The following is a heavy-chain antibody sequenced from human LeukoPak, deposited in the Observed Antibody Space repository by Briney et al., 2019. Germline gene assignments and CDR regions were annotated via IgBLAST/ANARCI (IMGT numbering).Heavy chain of an antibody. CDR2: INSYGAYT. D-gene: IGHD3-22*01. V-gene: IGHV3-23*01. J-gene: IGHJ4*02. Sequence: GGSLRLSCAGSGFTFSSYDMSWVRQAPGKGLEWVSTINSYGAYTYYADSVRVRFTISRDNSKNTLYLQMNSLTAEDTAVFYCAKRDSSGSYYFDDWGQGTLVTVSS. CDR3: AKRDSSGSYYFDD. CDR1: GFTFSSYD.